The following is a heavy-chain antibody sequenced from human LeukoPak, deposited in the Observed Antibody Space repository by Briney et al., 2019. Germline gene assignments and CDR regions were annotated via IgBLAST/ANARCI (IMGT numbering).Heavy chain of an antibody. J-gene: IGHJ6*03. D-gene: IGHD3-22*01. V-gene: IGHV4-34*01. CDR2: MNPSGST. Sequence: SETLSLTCAVYGGPFSGYYWTWIRQTPEKGLEWIGEMNPSGSTSYNPSLKSRVTISVDTSKNQFSLKLSSVTAADMAVYYCARGRQDVTMIVVVMTAVSYYLDVWGKGTTVTVS. CDR3: ARGRQDVTMIVVVMTAVSYYLDV. CDR1: GGPFSGYY.